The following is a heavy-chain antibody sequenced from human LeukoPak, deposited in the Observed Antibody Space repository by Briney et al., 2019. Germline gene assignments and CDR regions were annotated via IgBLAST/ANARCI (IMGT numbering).Heavy chain of an antibody. V-gene: IGHV3-74*01. D-gene: IGHD5-24*01. J-gene: IGHJ4*02. Sequence: PGGSLRLSCAASGFTFSSYWMHWVRRAPGKGLVWVSRIKSDGSYTSYADSVKGRFTISRDNANNMLYLQMNSLRVEDTAVYYCASAPRPEMATVKGDWGQGTLVTVSS. CDR3: ASAPRPEMATVKGD. CDR2: IKSDGSYT. CDR1: GFTFSSYW.